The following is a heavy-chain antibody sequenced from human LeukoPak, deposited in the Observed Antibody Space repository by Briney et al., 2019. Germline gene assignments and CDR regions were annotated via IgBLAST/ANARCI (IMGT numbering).Heavy chain of an antibody. D-gene: IGHD6-13*01. CDR2: ISSDGTYS. CDR3: VRREAGGSNSWFYFDY. Sequence: GGSLRLSCAASGFTFNTYWMHWVRHAPGGGLVWIALISSDGTYSAYADSVKGRFTISRDNAKNTVYLQMDSLSAEDTAMHYCVRREAGGSNSWFYFDYWGQGTLVSVSS. J-gene: IGHJ4*02. V-gene: IGHV3-74*03. CDR1: GFTFNTYW.